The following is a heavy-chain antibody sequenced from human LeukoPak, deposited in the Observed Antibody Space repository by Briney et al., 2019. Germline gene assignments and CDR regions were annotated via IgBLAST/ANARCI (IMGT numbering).Heavy chain of an antibody. CDR2: IIPILGIA. V-gene: IGHV1-69*04. CDR3: ARVVVVAASTYYYGMDV. Sequence: SVKVSCKASGGTFSSYATSWVRQAPGQGLEWMGRIIPILGIANYAQKFQGRVTITADKSTSTAYMELSSLRSEDTAVYYCARVVVVAASTYYYGMDVWGQGTTVTVSS. CDR1: GGTFSSYA. D-gene: IGHD2-15*01. J-gene: IGHJ6*02.